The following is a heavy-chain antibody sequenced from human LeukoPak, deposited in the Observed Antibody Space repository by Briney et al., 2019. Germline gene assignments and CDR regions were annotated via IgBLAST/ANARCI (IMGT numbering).Heavy chain of an antibody. CDR1: GFTFSSYA. Sequence: PGGSLRLSCAASGFTFSSYAMSWVRQAPGKGLEWVSAISGSGGSTYYADSVKGRFTISRDNSKDTLYLQMNSLRAEDTAVYYCAKDLMAGGNSADYWGQGTLVTVSS. J-gene: IGHJ4*02. CDR3: AKDLMAGGNSADY. CDR2: ISGSGGST. V-gene: IGHV3-23*01. D-gene: IGHD4-23*01.